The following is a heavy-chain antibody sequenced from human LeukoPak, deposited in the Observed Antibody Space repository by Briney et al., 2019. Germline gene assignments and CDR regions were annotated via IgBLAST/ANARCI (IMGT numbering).Heavy chain of an antibody. J-gene: IGHJ4*02. D-gene: IGHD1-26*01. CDR2: ISSSSSYI. Sequence: GGSLRLYCAASGFTFSSYSMNSVRQAPGKGLEWVSSISSSSSYIYYADSVKGRFTISRDNAKNSLYLQMNSLRADDTAVYDCARGIMGATGQKHDFWAQGTLVTVST. CDR1: GFTFSSYS. V-gene: IGHV3-21*01. CDR3: ARGIMGATGQKHDF.